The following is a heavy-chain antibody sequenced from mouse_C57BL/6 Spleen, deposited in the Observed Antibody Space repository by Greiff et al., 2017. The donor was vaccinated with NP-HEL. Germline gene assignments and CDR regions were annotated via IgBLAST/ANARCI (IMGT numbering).Heavy chain of an antibody. CDR1: GYAFTNYL. Sequence: QVQLQQSGAELVRPGTSVKVSCKASGYAFTNYLIEWVKQRPGQGLEWIGVINPGSGGTNYNEKFKGKATLTADKSSSTAYMQLSSLTSEDSAVYFCARGGYDSYYFDDWGQGTTLTVSS. J-gene: IGHJ2*01. CDR3: ARGGYDSYYFDD. D-gene: IGHD2-2*01. V-gene: IGHV1-54*01. CDR2: INPGSGGT.